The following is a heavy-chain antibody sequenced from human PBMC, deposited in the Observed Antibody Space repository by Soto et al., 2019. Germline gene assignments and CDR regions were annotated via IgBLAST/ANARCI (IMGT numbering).Heavy chain of an antibody. D-gene: IGHD6-19*01. Sequence: PGGSLRLSCAASGFTLSDYYMTWIRQAPGKGLEWVSDISISGTTIHYADSVRGRFTISRDNVQNSLYLQMHSLRAEDTAVYYCARERGSGWTFDYWGQGTLVTVSS. CDR1: GFTLSDYY. CDR3: ARERGSGWTFDY. CDR2: ISISGTTI. J-gene: IGHJ4*02. V-gene: IGHV3-11*04.